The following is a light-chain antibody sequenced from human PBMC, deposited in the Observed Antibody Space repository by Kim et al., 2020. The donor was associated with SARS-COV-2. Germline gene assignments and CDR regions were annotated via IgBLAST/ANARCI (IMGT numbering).Light chain of an antibody. J-gene: IGLJ3*02. CDR3: QSYDVSTEV. CDR1: SGSIASKY. CDR2: ENN. V-gene: IGLV6-57*03. Sequence: GKTVTISCTRSSGSIASKYVQWYQQRPGSAPTTVIYENNQRPSGVPDRFSGSIDTSSNSASLTISGLETEDAADYYCQSYDVSTEVFGGGTQLTVL.